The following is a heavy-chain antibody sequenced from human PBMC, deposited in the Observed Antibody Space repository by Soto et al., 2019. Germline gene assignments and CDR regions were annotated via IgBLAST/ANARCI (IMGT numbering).Heavy chain of an antibody. CDR1: GFIFSSYA. V-gene: IGHV3-23*01. CDR3: AKETISTSCCNWFDP. Sequence: ELQLLESGGGLVQPGGSLRLSCAASGFIFSSYAMSWVRQAPGKGLEWVSAISGSGGSTYYADSVKGRFTISRDNSKNTLYLQMNSLRAEDTAVYYCAKETISTSCCNWFDPWGQVTLVTVSS. D-gene: IGHD2-2*01. J-gene: IGHJ5*02. CDR2: ISGSGGST.